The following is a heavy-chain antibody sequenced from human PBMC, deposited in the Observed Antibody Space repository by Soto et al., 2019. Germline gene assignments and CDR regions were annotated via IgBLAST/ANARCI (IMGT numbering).Heavy chain of an antibody. Sequence: QVQLVQSGAEVKKPGASVKVSCKASGYTFTSYGISWVRQAPGQGLEWMGWISAYNGNTNYAQKLQGRVTMTTDTTTSTAYMELRSLRSDDTAVYYCARDGVPYCSGGSCRPFFDYWGQGTLVTVSS. CDR1: GYTFTSYG. J-gene: IGHJ4*02. CDR2: ISAYNGNT. D-gene: IGHD2-15*01. V-gene: IGHV1-18*01. CDR3: ARDGVPYCSGGSCRPFFDY.